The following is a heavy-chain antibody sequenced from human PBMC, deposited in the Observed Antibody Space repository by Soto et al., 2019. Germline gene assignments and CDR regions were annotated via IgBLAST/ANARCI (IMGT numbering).Heavy chain of an antibody. Sequence: QVQLQESGPGLVKPSVTLSLTCAVSGDSISSRNWWTWVRQPPGKGLEWIGEIFHTGGTNYSPSLKSRVTISVDKSKNQFSLKMTSVTAADTALYFCAKTGDGDPIDSWGQGTLVTVSS. CDR1: GDSISSRNW. D-gene: IGHD7-27*01. CDR3: AKTGDGDPIDS. CDR2: IFHTGGT. J-gene: IGHJ4*02. V-gene: IGHV4-4*02.